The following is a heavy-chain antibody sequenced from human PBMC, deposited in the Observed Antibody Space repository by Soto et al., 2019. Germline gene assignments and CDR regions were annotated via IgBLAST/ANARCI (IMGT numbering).Heavy chain of an antibody. V-gene: IGHV4-59*01. Sequence: ASETLSLTCTVSGGSISSCYWSWIRQPPGKGLEWIGYIYYSGSTNYNPSLKSRVTISVDTSKNQFSLKLSSVTAADTAVYYCARGRGAPRAYYYDSSGYYYFDYWGQGTLVTVSS. J-gene: IGHJ4*02. CDR1: GGSISSCY. CDR2: IYYSGST. D-gene: IGHD3-22*01. CDR3: ARGRGAPRAYYYDSSGYYYFDY.